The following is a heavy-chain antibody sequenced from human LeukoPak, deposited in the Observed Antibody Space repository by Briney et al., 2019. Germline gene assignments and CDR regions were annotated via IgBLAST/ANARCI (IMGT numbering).Heavy chain of an antibody. V-gene: IGHV3-7*01. Sequence: GGSLRLSCAASGFTFSNYWMSWVRQAPGKGLEWVANIRQDGSEAYYVDSVRGRFIVSRDNAKDSVFLQMNSLRAEDRAVYYCARDFAAAVGWGQGTLVTVSS. J-gene: IGHJ4*02. CDR1: GFTFSNYW. CDR2: IRQDGSEA. D-gene: IGHD6-13*01. CDR3: ARDFAAAVG.